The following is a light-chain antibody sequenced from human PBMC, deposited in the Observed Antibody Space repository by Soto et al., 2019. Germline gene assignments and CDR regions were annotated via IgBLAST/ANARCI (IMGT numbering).Light chain of an antibody. CDR2: EVT. V-gene: IGLV2-14*01. J-gene: IGLJ2*01. CDR3: SSYTTNITPVV. CDR1: SSDVGGYNY. Sequence: QSALTQPASVSGSPGQSITISCTGTSSDVGGYNYVSWYQQHPDKGPKLLISEVTNRPSGVSNRFSGSKSGNTASLTISGLQAEDEADYYCSSYTTNITPVVFGGGTQLTVL.